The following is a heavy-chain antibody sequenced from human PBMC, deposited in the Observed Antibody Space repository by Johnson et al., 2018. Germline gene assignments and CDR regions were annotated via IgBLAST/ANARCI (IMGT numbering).Heavy chain of an antibody. CDR2: ISSSGSTI. J-gene: IGHJ1*01. CDR3: ARDLGCSAGSCYAGYFQH. Sequence: EVQLLESGGGLVKPGGSLRLSCAASGFTFSSYSMNWVRQAPGKGLEWVSYISSSGSTIYYADSVKGRFTISRDNAENSLYLQMNSLRAEDTAGYYCARDLGCSAGSCYAGYFQHWGQGTLVTVSS. V-gene: IGHV3-21*04. D-gene: IGHD2-15*01. CDR1: GFTFSSYS.